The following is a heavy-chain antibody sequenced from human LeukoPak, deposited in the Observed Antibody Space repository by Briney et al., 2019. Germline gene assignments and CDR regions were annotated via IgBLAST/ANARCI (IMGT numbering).Heavy chain of an antibody. D-gene: IGHD3-22*01. V-gene: IGHV1-69*04. Sequence: ASVKVSCTASGGTFSSYAISWVRQAPGQGLEWMGRIIPILGIANYAQKFQGRVTITADKSTSTAYMELSSLRSEDTAVYYCARDPYYYDSSGYGYFDYWGQGTLVTVSS. CDR2: IIPILGIA. CDR3: ARDPYYYDSSGYGYFDY. J-gene: IGHJ4*02. CDR1: GGTFSSYA.